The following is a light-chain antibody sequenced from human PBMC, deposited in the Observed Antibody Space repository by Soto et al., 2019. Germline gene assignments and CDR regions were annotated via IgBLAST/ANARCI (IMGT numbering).Light chain of an antibody. Sequence: EIVLTQSPGTLSLSPGERATLSCSASQTLASNSLAWYQQKAGQAPRLLIYGASSRATGIPDRFSGSASGTDFTLTITRLAHEDVAVYFCQQYGSSPPTFSQGTKVHIK. J-gene: IGKJ1*01. V-gene: IGKV3-20*01. CDR2: GAS. CDR3: QQYGSSPPT. CDR1: QTLASNS.